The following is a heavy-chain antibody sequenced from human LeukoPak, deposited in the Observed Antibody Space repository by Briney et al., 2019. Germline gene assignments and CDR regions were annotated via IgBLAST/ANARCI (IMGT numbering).Heavy chain of an antibody. CDR1: GGSISSSTYY. Sequence: PSETLSLTCTVSGGSISSSTYYWGWIRQPPGKGLEWIGSIYDSGSTYSNPSLKSRLTISVDTSKNQFSLRLRSVTAADTAVYYCARRAADPSDYWGQGTLVTVSS. CDR2: IYDSGST. CDR3: ARRAADPSDY. V-gene: IGHV4-39*07. J-gene: IGHJ4*02. D-gene: IGHD6-13*01.